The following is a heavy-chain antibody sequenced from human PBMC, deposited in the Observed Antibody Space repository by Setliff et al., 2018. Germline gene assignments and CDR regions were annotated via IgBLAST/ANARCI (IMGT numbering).Heavy chain of an antibody. CDR1: GYTFTSYG. CDR2: ISAYNGNT. CDR3: ARDPAYSSTPGSYAFDI. D-gene: IGHD6-13*01. V-gene: IGHV1-18*01. Sequence: ASVKVSCKASGYTFTSYGISWVRQAPGQGLEWMGWISAYNGNTNYAQKLQGRVTMTTDTSTSTDYMELRSLRSDDTAVYYCARDPAYSSTPGSYAFDIWGQGTMVTVSS. J-gene: IGHJ3*02.